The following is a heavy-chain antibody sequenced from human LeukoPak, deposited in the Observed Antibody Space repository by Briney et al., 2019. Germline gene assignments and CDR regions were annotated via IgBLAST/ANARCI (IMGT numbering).Heavy chain of an antibody. Sequence: SETLSLTCAVYGVSFSGYYWSWIRQPPGKGLEWVGSMSYSGSTYYNPSLKSRVTISVDTSKNQFSLKLSSVTAADTAVYYCARRSSSQPPNYWGQGTLVTVSS. V-gene: IGHV4-34*01. D-gene: IGHD6-13*01. J-gene: IGHJ4*02. CDR3: ARRSSSQPPNY. CDR1: GVSFSGYY. CDR2: MSYSGST.